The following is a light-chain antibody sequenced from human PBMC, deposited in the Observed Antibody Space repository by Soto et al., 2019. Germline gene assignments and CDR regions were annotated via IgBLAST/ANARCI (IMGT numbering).Light chain of an antibody. J-gene: IGKJ3*01. CDR3: QQSYSTPLT. V-gene: IGKV1-39*01. CDR1: QSITRY. CDR2: DAS. Sequence: DIQMTQSPSSLSASVGDRVNITCRASQSITRYLTWYQQKPGKAPKLLMYDASSLQLGVPPRFSGSRSGTDFTLTISTLQPEDFATYYCQQSYSTPLTFGPRTTVDI.